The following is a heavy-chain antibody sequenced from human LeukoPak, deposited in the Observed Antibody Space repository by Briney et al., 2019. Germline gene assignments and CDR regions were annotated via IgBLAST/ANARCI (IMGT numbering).Heavy chain of an antibody. CDR1: GGSFSTYY. V-gene: IGHV4-4*07. D-gene: IGHD3-22*01. CDR2: IYTSGTT. J-gene: IGHJ4*02. Sequence: SETLSLTCTVSGGSFSTYYWSWIRQPAGKGLEWIGHIYTSGTTNYNPSLKSRVTMSIDTSKSQFSLKLTSVTAADTALYYCARGSGYLGVDSWGQGILVTVSS. CDR3: ARGSGYLGVDS.